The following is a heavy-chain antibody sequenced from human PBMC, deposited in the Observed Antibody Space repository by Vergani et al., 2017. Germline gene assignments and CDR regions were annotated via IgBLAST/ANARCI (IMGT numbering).Heavy chain of an antibody. CDR1: GFTFSNSA. J-gene: IGHJ4*01. D-gene: IGHD2/OR15-2a*01. V-gene: IGHV3-23*01. Sequence: EVHLLESGGGLVQSGGSLRLSCAASGFTFSNSAVSWVRQAPGRGMAWVSSMSGPGLSTYYADSVKGRFSLSRDNSKNTVFLQMHSLRAEDTAIYYCVKEKIDLGSYFFDSWCHGILVTVSS. CDR3: VKEKIDLGSYFFDS. CDR2: MSGPGLST.